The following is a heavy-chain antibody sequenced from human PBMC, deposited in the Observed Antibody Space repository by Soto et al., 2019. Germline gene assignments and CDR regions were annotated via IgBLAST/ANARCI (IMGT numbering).Heavy chain of an antibody. CDR2: INPATGAA. CDR3: AGGGGVGVAGSAAFDM. V-gene: IGHV1-2*02. Sequence: QLHLVQSGAVVKKPGASVTVSCSASGYPVTAYYMHWVRQAPGRGLEWMGGINPATGAAKYTQTFQGRGTMTRDTSTRTVFMELSGLTSGDTAVFFFAGGGGVGVAGSAAFDMWGQGTLVTVSS. J-gene: IGHJ3*02. CDR1: GYPVTAYY. D-gene: IGHD3-3*01.